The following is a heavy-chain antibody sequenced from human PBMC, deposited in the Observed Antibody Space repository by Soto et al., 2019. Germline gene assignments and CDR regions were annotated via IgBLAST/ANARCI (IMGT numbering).Heavy chain of an antibody. CDR2: ISPGFGIA. J-gene: IGHJ4*02. CDR3: ASPSRSGRYYYFNY. CDR1: GGTFSSYP. V-gene: IGHV1-69*17. D-gene: IGHD3-10*01. Sequence: QVQLVQSGAEVKKPGSSVKVSCKASGGTFSSYPISWVRQAPGQGLEWMGGISPGFGIANYAQKFQGRVTITADTSTAYTELSSLRSEDTALYYCASPSRSGRYYYFNYWGQGTLVTVSS.